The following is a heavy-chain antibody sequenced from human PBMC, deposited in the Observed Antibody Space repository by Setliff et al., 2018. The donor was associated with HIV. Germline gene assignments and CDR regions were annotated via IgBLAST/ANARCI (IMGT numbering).Heavy chain of an antibody. CDR3: ARAPPTTVGNFFDS. V-gene: IGHV3-74*01. Sequence: GGSLRLSCAASGFTFNHHWMHWVRQAPGKGLVWVSRINSDGSDITYADSVKGRFIISRDNAKNTLYLHMHTLRAEDTAVYYCARAPPTTVGNFFDSWGQGTLVTVSS. CDR2: INSDGSDI. J-gene: IGHJ4*02. D-gene: IGHD4-17*01. CDR1: GFTFNHHW.